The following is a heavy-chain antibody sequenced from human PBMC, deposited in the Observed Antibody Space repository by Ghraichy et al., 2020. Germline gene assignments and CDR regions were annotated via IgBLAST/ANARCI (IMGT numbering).Heavy chain of an antibody. CDR1: GFTFSDYY. Sequence: GESLNISCAASGFTFSDYYMSWIRQAPGKGLEWVSYISSSSSYTNYADSVKGRFTISRDNAKNSLYLQMNSLRAEDTAVYYCARGLRGYSYGYYDYWGQGTLVTVSS. D-gene: IGHD5-18*01. CDR2: ISSSSSYT. CDR3: ARGLRGYSYGYYDY. J-gene: IGHJ4*02. V-gene: IGHV3-11*06.